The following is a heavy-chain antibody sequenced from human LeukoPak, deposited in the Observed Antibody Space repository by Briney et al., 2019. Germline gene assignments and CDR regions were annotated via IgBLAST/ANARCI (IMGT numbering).Heavy chain of an antibody. J-gene: IGHJ6*03. V-gene: IGHV4-4*07. D-gene: IGHD3-10*01. Sequence: PSETLSLTCTVSGGSISSYYWSWIRQPAGKGLEWIGRIYTSGSTNHNPSLKSRVTISVDKSKNQFSLKLSSVTAADTAVYYCARAFAMVRGGNYYYYMDVWGKGTTVTVSS. CDR2: IYTSGST. CDR1: GGSISSYY. CDR3: ARAFAMVRGGNYYYYMDV.